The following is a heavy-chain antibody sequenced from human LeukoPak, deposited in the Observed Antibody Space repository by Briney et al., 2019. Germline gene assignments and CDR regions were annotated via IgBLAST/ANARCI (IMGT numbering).Heavy chain of an antibody. CDR1: GFTFSSYW. CDR3: ARDLGPWYDFWSGYFGY. Sequence: PGGSLRLSCAASGFTFSSYWMSWVRQAPGKGLEWVANIKQDGSEKYYVDSVKGRFTISRDNAKNSLCLQMNSLRAEDTAVYYCARDLGPWYDFWSGYFGYWGQGTLVTVSS. V-gene: IGHV3-7*01. CDR2: IKQDGSEK. D-gene: IGHD3-3*01. J-gene: IGHJ4*02.